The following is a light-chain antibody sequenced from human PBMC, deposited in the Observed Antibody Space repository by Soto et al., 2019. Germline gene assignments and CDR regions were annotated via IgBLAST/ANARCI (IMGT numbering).Light chain of an antibody. CDR3: QQYHYWPIT. J-gene: IGKJ5*01. CDR2: GAS. V-gene: IGKV3-15*01. CDR1: QSVASS. Sequence: EIVLTQSPGTLSLSAGERAILSYRASQSVASSVAWYQQKPGQAPRLILYGASTRATGFPARFSGSGSGTEFTLTISSLQSEDFAVYLCQQYHYWPITFGQGTRLEIK.